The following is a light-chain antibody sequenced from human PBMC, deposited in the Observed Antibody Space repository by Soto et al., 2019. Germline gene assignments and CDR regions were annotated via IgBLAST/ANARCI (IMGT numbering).Light chain of an antibody. Sequence: EIVLTQSPGTLSLSPGERATLSCTASQSVTSNYLAWYQQKPGQAPRGLIYCASSRLTGVPARFSGSGSGTDFTLTISRLEPEDFAVFYCQQYGTSPRTFGQGTKVAVK. V-gene: IGKV3-20*01. J-gene: IGKJ1*01. CDR2: CAS. CDR1: QSVTSNY. CDR3: QQYGTSPRT.